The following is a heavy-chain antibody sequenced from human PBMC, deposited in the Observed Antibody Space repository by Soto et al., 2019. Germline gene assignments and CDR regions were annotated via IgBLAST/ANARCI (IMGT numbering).Heavy chain of an antibody. J-gene: IGHJ4*02. CDR1: GFTFSSYE. D-gene: IGHD4-4*01. CDR3: ARTPGNSFVQGVNFDY. V-gene: IGHV3-48*03. Sequence: EVQLVESGGGLVQPGGSLRLSCAASGFTFSSYEMNWVRQAPGKGLEWVSYISSSGSTIYYADSVKGRFTISRDNAKNSLYLQMNSLRAEDTAVYYCARTPGNSFVQGVNFDYWGQGTLVTVSS. CDR2: ISSSGSTI.